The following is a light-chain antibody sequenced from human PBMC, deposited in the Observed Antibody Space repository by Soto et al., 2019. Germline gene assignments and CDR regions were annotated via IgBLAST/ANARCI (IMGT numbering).Light chain of an antibody. V-gene: IGKV3-11*01. Sequence: EIVLTQFPATLSLSPGDGATLSCRASQSVSSYLAWYQQKRGQAPRLLIYDSSNRATGIPARFSGSGSGTDFSLIISSLEPEDFAVYYCQQRSNWPITFGQGTRLEIK. CDR2: DSS. CDR3: QQRSNWPIT. CDR1: QSVSSY. J-gene: IGKJ5*01.